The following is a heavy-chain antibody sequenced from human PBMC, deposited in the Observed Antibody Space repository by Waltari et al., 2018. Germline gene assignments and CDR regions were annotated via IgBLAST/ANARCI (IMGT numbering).Heavy chain of an antibody. V-gene: IGHV4-34*01. J-gene: IGHJ5*02. CDR2: INHRGST. CDR3: ARLTGGRIAVANPYNWFDP. D-gene: IGHD6-19*01. CDR1: GGSFSGYY. Sequence: QVQLQQWGAGLLKPSETLSLTCAVYGGSFSGYYWGWIRQPPGKGLGWVGEINHRGSTNENPSLKSRVTRSVDTSKNQFSLKRSSVTAADTAVYYCARLTGGRIAVANPYNWFDPWGQGTLVTVSS.